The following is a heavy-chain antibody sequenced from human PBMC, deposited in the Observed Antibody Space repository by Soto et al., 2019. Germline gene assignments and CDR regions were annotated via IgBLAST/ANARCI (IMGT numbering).Heavy chain of an antibody. V-gene: IGHV4-59*08. CDR2: IYYYGTT. D-gene: IGHD3-9*01. CDR3: ARHTDDILTGNEALDC. J-gene: IGHJ3*01. CDR1: GDSLNGYY. Sequence: QVQLQESGPGVLKPSETLSLTCTVSGDSLNGYYWSWIRQSPGSGLEWIGYIYYYGTTNYNPTLKCRFTISVEMSKNQFSLKLTSVPAADTAMYYCARHTDDILTGNEALDCWGQGTMVTVSS.